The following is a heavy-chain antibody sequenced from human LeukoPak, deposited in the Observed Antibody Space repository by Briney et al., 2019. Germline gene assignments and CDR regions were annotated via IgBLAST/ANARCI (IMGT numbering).Heavy chain of an antibody. V-gene: IGHV3-33*01. D-gene: IGHD3-22*01. CDR2: IWYDGSNK. CDR3: ARARGVSTGYRPIDY. J-gene: IGHJ4*02. Sequence: GGSLRLSCAASGFTFSTSGMHWVRQAPGKGLEWVAVIWYDGSNKHYAETVKGRFSISRDNSKSTLYLQMNSLRAEDTAVYYCARARGVSTGYRPIDYWGQGTLVTVSS. CDR1: GFTFSTSG.